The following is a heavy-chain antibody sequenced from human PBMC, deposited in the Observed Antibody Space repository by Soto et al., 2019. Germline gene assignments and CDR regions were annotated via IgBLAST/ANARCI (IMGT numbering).Heavy chain of an antibody. CDR3: ARESEDLTSNFDY. Sequence: XGSLLLSCAASGFTFTRYSMNWVRQAPGKGLEWVSSISSTTNYIYYGDSMKGRFTISRDNAKNSLYLEMNSLRAEDTAVYYCARESEDLTSNFDYWGQGTLVTVSS. CDR2: ISSTTNYI. J-gene: IGHJ4*02. V-gene: IGHV3-21*06. CDR1: GFTFTRYS.